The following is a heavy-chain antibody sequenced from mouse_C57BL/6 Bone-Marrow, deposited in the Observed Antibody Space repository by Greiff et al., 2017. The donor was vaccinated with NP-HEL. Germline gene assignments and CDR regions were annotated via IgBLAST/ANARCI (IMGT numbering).Heavy chain of an antibody. Sequence: QVQLQQPGADLVKPGASMKLSCKASGYTFTSYWMHWVKQRPGRGLEWIGRIDPNSGGTKFNEQFKTKATLTVDKPSSTAYMPPSSLTSEDSAVYYCARYYYGSRGWYFDVWGTGTTVTVSS. D-gene: IGHD1-1*01. V-gene: IGHV1-72*01. CDR3: ARYYYGSRGWYFDV. CDR2: IDPNSGGT. CDR1: GYTFTSYW. J-gene: IGHJ1*03.